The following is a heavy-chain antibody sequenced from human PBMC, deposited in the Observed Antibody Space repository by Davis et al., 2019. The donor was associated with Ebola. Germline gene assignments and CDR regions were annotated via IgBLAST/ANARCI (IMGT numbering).Heavy chain of an antibody. Sequence: MPSETLSLTCTVTGGSISTPNYYWGWVRQSPGKGLEWIATVYYTGNTYYNPSLKSRVTISADTSKNQFSLKLSSVTAADTAVYYCARSHSDWLLPFDYWGQGTLATVSS. D-gene: IGHD3-9*01. CDR1: GGSISTPNYY. CDR3: ARSHSDWLLPFDY. V-gene: IGHV4-39*01. CDR2: VYYTGNT. J-gene: IGHJ4*02.